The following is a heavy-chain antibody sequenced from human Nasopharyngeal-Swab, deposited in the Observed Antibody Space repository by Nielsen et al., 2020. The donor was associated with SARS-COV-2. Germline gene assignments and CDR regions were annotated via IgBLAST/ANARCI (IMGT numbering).Heavy chain of an antibody. CDR2: IYSGGST. CDR1: GFTVSSNY. Sequence: LSLTCAASGFTVSSNYMSWVRQAPGKGLEWVSVIYSGGSTYYADSVKGRFTISRHNSKNTLYLQMNSLRAEDTAVYYCAGHSAYVLRSPSYYYGMDVWGQGTTVTVSS. D-gene: IGHD3-3*01. V-gene: IGHV3-53*04. CDR3: AGHSAYVLRSPSYYYGMDV. J-gene: IGHJ6*02.